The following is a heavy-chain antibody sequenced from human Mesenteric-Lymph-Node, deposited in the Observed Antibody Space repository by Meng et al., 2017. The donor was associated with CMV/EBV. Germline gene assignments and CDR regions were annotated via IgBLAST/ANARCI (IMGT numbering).Heavy chain of an antibody. Sequence: ASVKVSCKASGYTFTGYGISWVRQAPGQGLEWMGWISTYNDNTNYAQKLQGRGTMTTDTSTSTAYMELRSLRSDDTAVYYCARLNAIYYDNSGYYYDYWGQGTLVTVSS. CDR3: ARLNAIYYDNSGYYYDY. J-gene: IGHJ4*02. D-gene: IGHD3-22*01. CDR2: ISTYNDNT. CDR1: GYTFTGYG. V-gene: IGHV1-18*04.